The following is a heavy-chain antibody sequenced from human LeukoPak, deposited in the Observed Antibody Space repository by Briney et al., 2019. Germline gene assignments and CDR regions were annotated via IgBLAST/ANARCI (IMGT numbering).Heavy chain of an antibody. J-gene: IGHJ4*02. D-gene: IGHD4-17*01. V-gene: IGHV4-34*01. Sequence: PSETLSLTCAVYGGSFSGYYWSWIRQPPGKGLEWIGEINHSGGTNYNPSLKSRVTISVDTSKNQFSLKLSSVTAADTAVYYCARLGDYGDYYFDYWGQGTLVTVSS. CDR2: INHSGGT. CDR3: ARLGDYGDYYFDY. CDR1: GGSFSGYY.